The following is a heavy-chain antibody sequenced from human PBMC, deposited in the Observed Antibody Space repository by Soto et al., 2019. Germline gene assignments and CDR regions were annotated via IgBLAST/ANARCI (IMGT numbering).Heavy chain of an antibody. CDR1: GYTFTSYG. CDR3: ARVDSSGYFISPTITPEKNWFDP. V-gene: IGHV1-18*04. Sequence: GASVKVSCKASGYTFTSYGISWVRQAPGQGLEWMGWISAHKGNTNYAQKLQGRVTMTTDTSRSTAYMELRSLRSDDTVVYYCARVDSSGYFISPTITPEKNWFDPWGQGTLVTVSS. CDR2: ISAHKGNT. J-gene: IGHJ5*02. D-gene: IGHD3-22*01.